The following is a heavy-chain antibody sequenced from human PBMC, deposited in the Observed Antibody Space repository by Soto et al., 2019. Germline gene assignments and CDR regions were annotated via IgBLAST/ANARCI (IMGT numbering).Heavy chain of an antibody. CDR1: GGSLSSYF. CDR3: AMVPAASYYYMDV. CDR2: IYYSGST. V-gene: IGHV4-59*01. Sequence: SGTPSPTCPFSGGSLSSYFLSWTRPPPGKGLEWIGYIYYSGSTNYNPSLKSRVTISVDTSKNQFSLKLSSVTAADTAVYYCAMVPAASYYYMDVWGKGTTVTVSS. J-gene: IGHJ6*03. D-gene: IGHD2-2*01.